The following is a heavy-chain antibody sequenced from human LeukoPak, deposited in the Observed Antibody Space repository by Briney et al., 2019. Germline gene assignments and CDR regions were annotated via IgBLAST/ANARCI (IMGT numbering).Heavy chain of an antibody. J-gene: IGHJ4*01. V-gene: IGHV3-23*01. CDR2: ISSSGGTT. Sequence: GGSLRLSCAASGFTFSIYAMSWVRQAPGKGLEWVAAISSSGGTTHYADSMRGRFSISRDNPKSMLFLEMSSLRADDTAVYYCAKVAARRDYEAYFEYWGHGTQVAVSS. CDR3: AKVAARRDYEAYFEY. D-gene: IGHD5-24*01. CDR1: GFTFSIYA.